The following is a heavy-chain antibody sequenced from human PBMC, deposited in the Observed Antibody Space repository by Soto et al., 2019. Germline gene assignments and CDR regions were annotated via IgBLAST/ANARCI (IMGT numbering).Heavy chain of an antibody. CDR3: ARDVGLRELIYHKVLDY. V-gene: IGHV3-48*02. CDR1: GFTFSTYT. D-gene: IGHD3-10*01. Sequence: EVQLVESGGGLVPPGGSLRLYCAASGFTFSTYTMNWVRQAPGKGLEWVSYISTSSDTIYYADSVEGRFTISRDNAKNSLYLQMDSLRDEDTAIYYCARDVGLRELIYHKVLDYWGQGTLVTVSS. CDR2: ISTSSDTI. J-gene: IGHJ4*02.